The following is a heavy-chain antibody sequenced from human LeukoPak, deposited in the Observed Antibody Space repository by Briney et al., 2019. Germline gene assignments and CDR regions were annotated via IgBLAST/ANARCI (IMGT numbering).Heavy chain of an antibody. CDR1: GGSISSGGYY. D-gene: IGHD3-22*01. CDR3: ASRVYYYDSSGYYFRD. CDR2: IYYSGST. J-gene: IGHJ4*02. Sequence: SETLSFTCTVSGGSISSGGYYWSWIRQHPGKGLEWIGYIYYSGSTYYNPSLKSRVTISVDTSKNQFSLKLSSVTAADTAVYYCASRVYYYDSSGYYFRDWGQGTLVTVSS. V-gene: IGHV4-31*03.